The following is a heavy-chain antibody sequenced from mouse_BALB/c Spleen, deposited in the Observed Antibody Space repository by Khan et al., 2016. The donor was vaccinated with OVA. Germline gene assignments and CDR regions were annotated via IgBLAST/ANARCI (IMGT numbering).Heavy chain of an antibody. Sequence: VQLKESGPGLVKPSQSLSLTCTVTGYSITSNYAWNWIRQFPGNKLEWMGYISYSGSTNSNPSLKSRISITRDTSKNQFFLQLNSVTTEDTATYYCARGNYYGYAMDYWGQGTSITVSS. CDR3: ARGNYYGYAMDY. CDR2: ISYSGST. CDR1: GYSITSNYA. D-gene: IGHD1-1*01. V-gene: IGHV3-2*02. J-gene: IGHJ4*01.